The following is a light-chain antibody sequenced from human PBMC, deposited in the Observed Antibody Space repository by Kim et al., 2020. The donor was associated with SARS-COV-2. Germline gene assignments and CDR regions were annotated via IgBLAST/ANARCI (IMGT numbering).Light chain of an antibody. V-gene: IGKV3-20*01. J-gene: IGKJ1*01. CDR2: GAS. CDR3: QQYGTSFWT. Sequence: APGERATLSCRASQRIRSNYLAWYHQKPGQAPRLLIYGASSRATGIPDRFSGSGTGTDFTLTISRLEPEDFAVYYCQQYGTSFWTFGQGTKVDIK. CDR1: QRIRSNY.